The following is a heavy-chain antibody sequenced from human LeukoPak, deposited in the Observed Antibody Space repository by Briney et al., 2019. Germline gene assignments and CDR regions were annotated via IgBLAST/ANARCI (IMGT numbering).Heavy chain of an antibody. D-gene: IGHD6-13*01. Sequence: GGSLRLSCAASGFTFSSYGMHWVRQAPGKGLEWVAVISYDGSNKYYADSVKGQFTISRDNSKNTLYLQMNSLRAEDTAVYYCAKDHGGIAIWGQGTMVTVSS. CDR2: ISYDGSNK. CDR3: AKDHGGIAI. V-gene: IGHV3-30*18. CDR1: GFTFSSYG. J-gene: IGHJ3*02.